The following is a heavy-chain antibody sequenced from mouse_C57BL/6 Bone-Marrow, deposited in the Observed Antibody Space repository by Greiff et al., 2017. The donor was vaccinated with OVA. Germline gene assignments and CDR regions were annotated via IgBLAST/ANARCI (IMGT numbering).Heavy chain of an antibody. CDR2: IYPGDGDT. V-gene: IGHV1-82*01. CDR1: GYAFSSSW. D-gene: IGHD2-4*01. J-gene: IGHJ1*03. Sequence: QVQLQQSGPELVKPGASVKISCNASGYAFSSSWMNWVKQRPGKGLEWIGRIYPGDGDTNYNGKFNGKATLTAAKSSSTAYMQLSSLTSEDSEVYFCARERGLRRGYWYFDVWGTGTTVTVSS. CDR3: ARERGLRRGYWYFDV.